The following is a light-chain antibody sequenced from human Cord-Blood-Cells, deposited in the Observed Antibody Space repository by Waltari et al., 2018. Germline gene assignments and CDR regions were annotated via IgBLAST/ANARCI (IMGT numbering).Light chain of an antibody. CDR2: GAS. CDR1: QSVSSSY. Sequence: EIVLTQSPGTLSLSPGERATLSCRASQSVSSSYLAWYQQKPGQAPRLLIYGASSRATGIHDMFSGSGSGTDFTLTISRLEPEDFAVYYCQQYGSSPYTFGQGTKLEIK. V-gene: IGKV3-20*01. CDR3: QQYGSSPYT. J-gene: IGKJ2*01.